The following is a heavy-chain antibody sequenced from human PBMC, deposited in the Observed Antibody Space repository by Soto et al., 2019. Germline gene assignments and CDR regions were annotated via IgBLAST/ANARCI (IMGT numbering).Heavy chain of an antibody. Sequence: QVQLVESGGGAVQPGRSLRLSCAASGLTFSSYAMHWVRQAPGKGLEWVALISYDGSNKYYADSVKGRFTISRDDSKNTLYLQMNSLRPEDTAVYYCAKDALQWLVRGGFIDYWGQGTLVTVSS. V-gene: IGHV3-30*18. J-gene: IGHJ4*02. CDR2: ISYDGSNK. CDR3: AKDALQWLVRGGFIDY. CDR1: GLTFSSYA. D-gene: IGHD6-19*01.